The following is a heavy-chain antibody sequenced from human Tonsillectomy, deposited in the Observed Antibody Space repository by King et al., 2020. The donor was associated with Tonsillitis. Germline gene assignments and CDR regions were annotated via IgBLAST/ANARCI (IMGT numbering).Heavy chain of an antibody. CDR1: GFTFSSYA. Sequence: VQLVESGGGLVQPGGSLRLSCEASGFTFSSYAMSCVRQAPGKGLEWVSAISGSGGNKYYSDSGKGRFTISRDNSKNTLYMQMNSLRAEDTAVYYCAKDRRSGYTSDWYFQHWGQGTLVTVSS. CDR3: AKDRRSGYTSDWYFQH. D-gene: IGHD6-19*01. V-gene: IGHV3-23*04. CDR2: ISGSGGNK. J-gene: IGHJ1*01.